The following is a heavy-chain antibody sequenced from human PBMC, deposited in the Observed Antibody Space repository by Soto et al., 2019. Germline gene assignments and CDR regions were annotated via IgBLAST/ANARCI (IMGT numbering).Heavy chain of an antibody. Sequence: PGGSLRLSCAASGFTFSDRYMDWVRQAPGKGLEWVGCTRNKANSYTTEYAASVKGRFTISRDNAKDSLYLQMRSLRDEDTAVYYCARGSSQPDYDGMDVWGQGTTVTVSS. V-gene: IGHV3-72*01. D-gene: IGHD2-2*01. CDR3: ARGSSQPDYDGMDV. J-gene: IGHJ6*02. CDR1: GFTFSDRY. CDR2: TRNKANSYTT.